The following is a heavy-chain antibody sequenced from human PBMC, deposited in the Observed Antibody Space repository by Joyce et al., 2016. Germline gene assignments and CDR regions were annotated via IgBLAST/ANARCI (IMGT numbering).Heavy chain of an antibody. CDR1: GYTFTNYY. J-gene: IGHJ6*02. CDR2: INPRGGST. Sequence: QVQLVQSGAEVKKPGASVKVSCKASGYTFTNYYMHGVRQAPGQGLEWMGIINPRGGSTNSAQKFQGRVTMTRDTSTSTVYMELSSLRSEDTAVYYCARDTAMATGYYYYGMDVWGQGTTVTVSS. V-gene: IGHV1-46*01. D-gene: IGHD5-18*01. CDR3: ARDTAMATGYYYYGMDV.